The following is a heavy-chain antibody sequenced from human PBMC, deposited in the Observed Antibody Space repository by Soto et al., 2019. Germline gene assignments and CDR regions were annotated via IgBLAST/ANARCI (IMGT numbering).Heavy chain of an antibody. CDR1: GYTFTSYY. CDR2: INPSGRST. J-gene: IGHJ4*02. Sequence: QVQLVQSGAEVKKPGASVKVSCKASGYTFTSYYMHWVRQAPGQGLEWMGIINPSGRSTSYAQKFQGRVTMTRDTSTSTVYMELSSLRSEDTAVYYCARDRCSSTSCRLWDYWGQGTLVTVSS. D-gene: IGHD2-2*01. V-gene: IGHV1-46*01. CDR3: ARDRCSSTSCRLWDY.